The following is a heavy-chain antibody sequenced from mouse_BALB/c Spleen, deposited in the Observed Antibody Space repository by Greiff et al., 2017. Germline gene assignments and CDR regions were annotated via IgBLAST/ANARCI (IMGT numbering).Heavy chain of an antibody. D-gene: IGHD4-1*01. CDR3: ASNWDEGFAY. Sequence: QVQLKESGAELAKPGASVKMSCKASGYTFTSYWMHWVKQRPGQGLEWIGYINPSTGYTEYNQKFKDKATLTADKSSSTAYMQLSSLTSEDSAVYYCASNWDEGFAYWGQGTLVTVSA. CDR1: GYTFTSYW. J-gene: IGHJ3*01. CDR2: INPSTGYT. V-gene: IGHV1-7*01.